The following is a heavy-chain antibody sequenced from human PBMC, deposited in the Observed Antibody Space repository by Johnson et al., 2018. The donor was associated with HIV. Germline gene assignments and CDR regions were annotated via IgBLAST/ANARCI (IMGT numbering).Heavy chain of an antibody. CDR1: GLIFSDYY. Sequence: QVQLVESGGGLVRPGGSLRLSCAASGLIFSDYYMSWIRQAPGRGLDWVSYISTSGSTINYADAVKGRFTISRDNAKKSLYLQMNSLRAEDTAVYYCARGRYAFDIWGQGTMVTVSS. CDR2: ISTSGSTI. V-gene: IGHV3-11*04. CDR3: ARGRYAFDI. J-gene: IGHJ3*02.